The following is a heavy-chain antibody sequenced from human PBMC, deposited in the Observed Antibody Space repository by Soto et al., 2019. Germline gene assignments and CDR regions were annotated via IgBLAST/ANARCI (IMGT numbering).Heavy chain of an antibody. J-gene: IGHJ6*02. V-gene: IGHV4-59*01. CDR1: GGSISTYY. CDR2: ISYSGST. CDR3: ARGTRATQYYNYFYGMDV. Sequence: SETLSLTCTVSGGSISTYYWTWVRQAPGKGLEWTGYISYSGSTNYNPSLKSRLIILLNTSKKQFSLRLSSVTAADTAVYYCARGTRATQYYNYFYGMDVWGQGTTVTVSS.